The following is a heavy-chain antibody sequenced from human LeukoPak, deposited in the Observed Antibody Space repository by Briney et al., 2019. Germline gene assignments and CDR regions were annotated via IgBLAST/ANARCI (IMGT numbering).Heavy chain of an antibody. CDR3: AKQTTFPGSYHLANFDY. CDR1: GSTFSSYA. J-gene: IGHJ4*02. Sequence: GGSLRLSCAASGSTFSSYAMSWVRQAPGKGLEWVSAISGSGGSTYYADSVKGRFTISRDNSKNTLYLQMNSLRAEDTAVYYCAKQTTFPGSYHLANFDYWGQGTLVTVSS. V-gene: IGHV3-23*01. CDR2: ISGSGGST. D-gene: IGHD3-10*01.